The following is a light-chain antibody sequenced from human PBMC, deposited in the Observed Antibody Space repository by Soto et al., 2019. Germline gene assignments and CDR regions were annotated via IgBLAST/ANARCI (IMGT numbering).Light chain of an antibody. CDR1: QSVSST. V-gene: IGKV3-15*01. J-gene: IGKJ3*01. CDR3: QQYNSWPFT. Sequence: EIVMTQSPATLSVSPGERATLSCRASQSVSSTLAWYQQKPGQAPRLLIYGASTRATGIPARFSGSGSGTEFTLTISSLQSEDFAVYYCQQYNSWPFTFGPGTKVDIK. CDR2: GAS.